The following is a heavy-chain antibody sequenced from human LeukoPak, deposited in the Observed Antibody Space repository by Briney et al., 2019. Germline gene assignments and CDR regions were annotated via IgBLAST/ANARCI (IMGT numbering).Heavy chain of an antibody. V-gene: IGHV4-34*12. CDR2: IIDTGST. Sequence: SETLSLTCTVSGGSISTYYWTWIRQPPGKGLEWIGEIIDTGSTKYNSSLKSRVTISVDTSKNEFSLNLTSVTAADTAIYYCARGLASGYPPIPFDYWGQGTLVTVSS. CDR3: ARGLASGYPPIPFDY. CDR1: GGSISTYY. D-gene: IGHD3-3*01. J-gene: IGHJ4*02.